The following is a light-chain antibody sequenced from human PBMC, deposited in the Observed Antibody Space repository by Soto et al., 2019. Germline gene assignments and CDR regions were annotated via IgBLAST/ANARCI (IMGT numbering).Light chain of an antibody. Sequence: EIVLTQSPGTLSLSPGERATLSCRASQSVSSSYLAWYQQKPGQAPRLLIYGASSRATGIPDRFSGSGSGTDFTLTISRLEPEDFAVYYRQQYGSSPPHMYTFGQGTKLEIK. CDR1: QSVSSSY. J-gene: IGKJ2*01. CDR3: QQYGSSPPHMYT. CDR2: GAS. V-gene: IGKV3-20*01.